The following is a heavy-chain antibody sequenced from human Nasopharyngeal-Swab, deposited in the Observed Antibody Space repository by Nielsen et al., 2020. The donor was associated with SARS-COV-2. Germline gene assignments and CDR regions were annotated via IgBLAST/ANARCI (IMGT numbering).Heavy chain of an antibody. CDR1: GFTFGSYG. Sequence: GGSLRLSCAASGFTFGSYGMHWVRQAPGKGLEWVAVISYDGSNKYYADSVKGRFTISRDNSKNTLYLQMNSLRAEDTAVYYCARDVYCSGGSCLDPWGQGTLVTVSS. CDR3: ARDVYCSGGSCLDP. V-gene: IGHV3-30*03. D-gene: IGHD2-15*01. CDR2: ISYDGSNK. J-gene: IGHJ5*02.